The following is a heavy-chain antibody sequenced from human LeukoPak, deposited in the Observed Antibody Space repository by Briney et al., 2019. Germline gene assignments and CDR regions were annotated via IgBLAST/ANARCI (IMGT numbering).Heavy chain of an antibody. CDR2: IKEDGSAQ. CDR1: GFTFNGYW. D-gene: IGHD2-2*01. J-gene: IGHJ5*02. Sequence: GGSLRLSCAASGFTFNGYWMSWARQAPGKGLEWVANIKEDGSAQCYVGSVKGRFTISRDNAKNSLNLQMNSLRAEDTAVYYCATSSNAPGNHWGQGTLVTVSS. V-gene: IGHV3-7*01. CDR3: ATSSNAPGNH.